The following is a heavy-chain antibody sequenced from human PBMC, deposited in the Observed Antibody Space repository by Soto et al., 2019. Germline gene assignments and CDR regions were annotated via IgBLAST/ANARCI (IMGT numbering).Heavy chain of an antibody. CDR3: ASMYYDFWSAPNWFDP. Sequence: EVQLLESGGGLVQPGGSLRLSCAVSGFTFSSYAMSWVRQAPGKGLEWVSAISGSGGSTYYADSVKGRFTISRDNSKNTLYLQMNSLRAEDTAVYYCASMYYDFWSAPNWFDPWGQGTLVTVSS. CDR2: ISGSGGST. V-gene: IGHV3-23*01. J-gene: IGHJ5*02. CDR1: GFTFSSYA. D-gene: IGHD3-3*01.